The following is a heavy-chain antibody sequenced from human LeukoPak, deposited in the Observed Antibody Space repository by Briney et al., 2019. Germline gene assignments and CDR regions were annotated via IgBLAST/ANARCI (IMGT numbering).Heavy chain of an antibody. D-gene: IGHD2-21*02. CDR3: AKDISGGDCPDY. CDR1: GFTFSTYT. CDR2: ISYDGSDK. Sequence: PGGSLRLSCAASGFTFSTYTMHWVRRAPGKGLEWVAVISYDGSDKYYADSVKGRFTISRDNSKNTVFLQMNSLSTEDTAVYYCAKDISGGDCPDYWGQGTLVTVSS. V-gene: IGHV3-30*04. J-gene: IGHJ4*02.